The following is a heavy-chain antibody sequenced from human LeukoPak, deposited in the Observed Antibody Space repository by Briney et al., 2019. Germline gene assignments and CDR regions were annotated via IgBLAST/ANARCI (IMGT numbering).Heavy chain of an antibody. CDR2: IYYTGST. D-gene: IGHD6-19*01. Sequence: SSETLSLTCSVSGASISSYYWSWIRQPPGKTLEWIGYIYYTGSTNYNPSLKSPVTISADTSKSQFYLNVTSVTAADTAVYYCSRGSVARFDNWGQGILVTVSS. CDR3: SRGSVARFDN. J-gene: IGHJ4*02. CDR1: GASISSYY. V-gene: IGHV4-59*01.